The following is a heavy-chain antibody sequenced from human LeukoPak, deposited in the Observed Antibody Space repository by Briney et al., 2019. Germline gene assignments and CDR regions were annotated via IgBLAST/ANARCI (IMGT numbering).Heavy chain of an antibody. D-gene: IGHD6-19*01. V-gene: IGHV1-18*01. J-gene: IGHJ1*01. CDR3: ARDSGSGWRDQTDEYFQH. CDR1: GYTFTSYG. CDR2: ISASNGNT. Sequence: ASVKVTCKASGYTFTSYGISWVRQPPGQGLEWMGLISASNGNTNYAQKLQGRVTMTTDTSTSTAYMELRSLRSDDTAVYYCARDSGSGWRDQTDEYFQHWGQGTLVTVSS.